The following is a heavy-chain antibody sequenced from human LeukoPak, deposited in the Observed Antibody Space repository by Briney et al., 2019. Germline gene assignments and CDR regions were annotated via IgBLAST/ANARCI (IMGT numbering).Heavy chain of an antibody. V-gene: IGHV3-7*03. J-gene: IGHJ4*02. CDR3: AKGVYDFWSGYYGSVDY. CDR2: IKVDGSEK. Sequence: GGSLRLSCAASGFTFSNFWMSWVRQAPGKGLEWVANIKVDGSEKYYVDSVKGRFTISRDNAKNSLYLQMNSLRAEDTALYYCAKGVYDFWSGYYGSVDYWGQGTLVTVSS. CDR1: GFTFSNFW. D-gene: IGHD3-3*01.